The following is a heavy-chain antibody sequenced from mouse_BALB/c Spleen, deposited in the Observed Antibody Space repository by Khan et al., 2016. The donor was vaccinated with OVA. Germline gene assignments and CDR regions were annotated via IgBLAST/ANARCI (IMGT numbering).Heavy chain of an antibody. CDR2: ITSGGSYT. CDR3: TRVRNYYGSSFYFDY. Sequence: EVELVESGGGLVKPGGSLKLSCAASGFAFSSYSMSWVRQTPEKRLEWVATITSGGSYTYYPDSVKGRFTISRDNAKNTLYLQMSSWKSEDTAMYYCTRVRNYYGSSFYFDYWGQGTTLTVSS. CDR1: GFAFSSYS. D-gene: IGHD1-1*01. V-gene: IGHV5-6-4*01. J-gene: IGHJ2*01.